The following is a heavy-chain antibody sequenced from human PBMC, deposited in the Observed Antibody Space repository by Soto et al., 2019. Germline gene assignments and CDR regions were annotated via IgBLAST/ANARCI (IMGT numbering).Heavy chain of an antibody. CDR3: ARGGGQADY. V-gene: IGHV4-59*01. D-gene: IGHD3-16*01. CDR2: IYYSGGT. CDR1: CVSISSYY. Sequence: PSETLSLTCTVSCVSISSYYWSWIRQPPGKGLEWIGYIYYSGGTNYNPSLKSRVTISVDTSKNQFSLKLTSVTAADTAVYYCARGGGQADYWGQGTLVTVS. J-gene: IGHJ4*02.